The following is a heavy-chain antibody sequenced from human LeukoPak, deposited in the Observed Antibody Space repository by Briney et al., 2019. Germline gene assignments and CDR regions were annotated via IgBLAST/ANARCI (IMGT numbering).Heavy chain of an antibody. Sequence: KPSETLSLTCTVSGGSIHNFYWSCIRQPPGKGLEWIGYMYYSGTYSYNPSLKGRVTISMDTPENQFSLRLSSVTAADTAVYYCARLTCSGGSCYDDYWGQGTLVTVSS. CDR2: MYYSGTY. V-gene: IGHV4-59*08. CDR3: ARLTCSGGSCYDDY. CDR1: GGSIHNFY. D-gene: IGHD2-15*01. J-gene: IGHJ4*02.